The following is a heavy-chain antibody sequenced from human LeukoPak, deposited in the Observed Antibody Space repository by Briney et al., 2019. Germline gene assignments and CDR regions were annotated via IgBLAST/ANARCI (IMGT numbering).Heavy chain of an antibody. D-gene: IGHD7-27*01. V-gene: IGHV3-23*01. J-gene: IGHJ4*02. Sequence: GGSLRLSCAASGFTFDTYELNWARQAPGKGLEWVSGISGSGGSTYYADSVKGRFTISRDNSKNTLYLQMNSLRAEDTAVYYCAKGQRIWALDYWGQGTLVTVSS. CDR1: GFTFDTYE. CDR2: ISGSGGST. CDR3: AKGQRIWALDY.